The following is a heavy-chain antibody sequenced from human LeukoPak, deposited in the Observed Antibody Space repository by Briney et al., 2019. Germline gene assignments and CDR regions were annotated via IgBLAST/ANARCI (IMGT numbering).Heavy chain of an antibody. D-gene: IGHD1-7*01. J-gene: IGHJ4*02. CDR3: ATSRTFDY. CDR1: GFTFNSYW. Sequence: GGSLRLSCAASGFTFNSYWMNRVRQALGKGLEWVANIKQDGSEKYYVDSVKGRFTISRDNAENSLYLQMNSLRAEDTAVYYCATSRTFDYWGQGTLVTVSS. CDR2: IKQDGSEK. V-gene: IGHV3-7*01.